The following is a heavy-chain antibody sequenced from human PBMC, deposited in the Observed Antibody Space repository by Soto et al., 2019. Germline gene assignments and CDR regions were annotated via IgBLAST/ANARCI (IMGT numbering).Heavy chain of an antibody. Sequence: EVQLLEPGGGLVQPGGSLRLSCGVSGFTFNDFEMNWVRQAPGKGPEWLAYIDGSGATKKYADSVRGRFTISRDNPNNSLFLQMSSLSAADTAIYYCARGFGRFNYWGQGTLVSVSS. J-gene: IGHJ4*02. CDR1: GFTFNDFE. CDR2: IDGSGATK. D-gene: IGHD3-10*01. V-gene: IGHV3-48*03. CDR3: ARGFGRFNY.